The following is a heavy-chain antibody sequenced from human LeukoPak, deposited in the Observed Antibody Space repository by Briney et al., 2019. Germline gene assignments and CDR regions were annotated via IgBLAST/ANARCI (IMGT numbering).Heavy chain of an antibody. CDR3: AKAPSYGSGSYHVDY. J-gene: IGHJ4*02. V-gene: IGHV3-23*01. CDR1: GFTFSSYG. Sequence: GGSLRLSCAASGFTFSSYGMSWVRQAPGKGLEWVSAISGSGGSTYYADSVKGRFTISRDNSKNTLYLQMNSLRAEDTAVYYCAKAPSYGSGSYHVDYWGQGTLVTVSS. CDR2: ISGSGGST. D-gene: IGHD3-10*01.